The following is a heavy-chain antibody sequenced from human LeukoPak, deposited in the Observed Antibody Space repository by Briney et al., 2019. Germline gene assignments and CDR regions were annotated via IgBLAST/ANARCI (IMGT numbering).Heavy chain of an antibody. V-gene: IGHV1-69*04. CDR1: GGTFSSYA. J-gene: IGHJ4*02. CDR3: ARPQGYSSGWYDY. CDR2: IIPILGIA. Sequence: SVKVSCKASGGTFSSYAISWVRQAPGQGLEWMGRIIPILGIANYAQKLQGRVTMTTDTSTSTAYMELRSLRSDDTAVYYCARPQGYSSGWYDYWGQGTLVTVSS. D-gene: IGHD6-19*01.